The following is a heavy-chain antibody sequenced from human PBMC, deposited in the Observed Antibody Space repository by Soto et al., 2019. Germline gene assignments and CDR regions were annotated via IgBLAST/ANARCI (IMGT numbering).Heavy chain of an antibody. CDR1: GYTFTSYG. CDR2: ISAYNGNT. V-gene: IGHV1-18*04. D-gene: IGHD2-21*02. CDR3: ASSYCGGDCYSNYYGMDV. Sequence: AAVKVSCKASGYTFTSYGISWVRQAPGQGLEWMGWISAYNGNTNYARKLQGRVTMTTDTSTSTAYMELSSLRSEDTAVYYCASSYCGGDCYSNYYGMDVWGQGTTVTVSS. J-gene: IGHJ6*02.